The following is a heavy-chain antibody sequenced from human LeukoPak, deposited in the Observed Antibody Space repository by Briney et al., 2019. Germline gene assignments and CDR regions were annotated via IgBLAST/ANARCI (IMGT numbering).Heavy chain of an antibody. CDR1: GFTFSSYG. V-gene: IGHV3-33*06. CDR2: IWYDGSNK. D-gene: IGHD6-6*01. CDR3: AKDGKYRARPVDWFDP. Sequence: GGSLRLSCAASGFTFSSYGMHWVRQAPGKGLEWVAVIWYDGSNKHYADSVKGRFTISRDNSKNTLYLQMNSLRAEDTAVYYCAKDGKYRARPVDWFDPWGQGTLVTVSS. J-gene: IGHJ5*02.